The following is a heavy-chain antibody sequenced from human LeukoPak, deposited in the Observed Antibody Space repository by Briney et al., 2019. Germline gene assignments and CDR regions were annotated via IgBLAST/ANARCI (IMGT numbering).Heavy chain of an antibody. CDR2: IYYSGST. J-gene: IGHJ6*02. Sequence: SETLCLTSTVSGGSISSYYWSWIRQPPGKGLEWIGYIYYSGSTNYNPSPKSRVTISVDTSKNQFSLKLSSVTAADTAVYYCARGLGRYYYYGMDVWGQGTTVTVSS. CDR3: ARGLGRYYYYGMDV. V-gene: IGHV4-59*01. CDR1: GGSISSYY. D-gene: IGHD5-12*01.